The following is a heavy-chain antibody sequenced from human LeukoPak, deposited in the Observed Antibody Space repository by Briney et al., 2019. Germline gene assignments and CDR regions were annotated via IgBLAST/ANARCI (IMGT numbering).Heavy chain of an antibody. Sequence: ASVKVSCKVSGYTLTELSMHWVRQAPGKGLEWMGGFDPEDGETIYAQKFQGRVTMTRDTSISTAYMELSRLRSDDTAVYYCARVPTTRGWFDPWGQGTLVTVSS. V-gene: IGHV1-24*01. CDR1: GYTLTELS. CDR2: FDPEDGET. CDR3: ARVPTTRGWFDP. J-gene: IGHJ5*02. D-gene: IGHD1-14*01.